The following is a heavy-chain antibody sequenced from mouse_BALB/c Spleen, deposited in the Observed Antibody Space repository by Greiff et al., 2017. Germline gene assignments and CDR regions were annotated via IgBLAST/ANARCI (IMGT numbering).Heavy chain of an antibody. CDR2: IDPSDSYT. J-gene: IGHJ2*01. D-gene: IGHD1-1*01. Sequence: QVQLQQPGAELVKPGASVKLSCKASGYTFTSYWMHWVKQRPGQGLEWIGEIDPSDSYTNYNQKFKGKATLTVDKSSSTAYMELSSLTSEDSAVYYCARGTYYYGSSYRYWGQGTTLTVSS. CDR3: ARGTYYYGSSYRY. V-gene: IGHV1-69*02. CDR1: GYTFTSYW.